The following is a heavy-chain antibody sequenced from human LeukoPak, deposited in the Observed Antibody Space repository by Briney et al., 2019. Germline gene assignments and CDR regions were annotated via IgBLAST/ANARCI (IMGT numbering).Heavy chain of an antibody. CDR3: ARLTGTTSH. CDR1: GYTFTSYG. V-gene: IGHV1-18*01. Sequence: ASVKVSCKASGYTFTSYGISWVRQAPGQGLEWMGWISAYNGNTNYAQELQGRVTVTRDTSASTAYMELSSLRSEDTAVYYCARLTGTTSHWGQGTLVTVSS. J-gene: IGHJ4*02. D-gene: IGHD1-7*01. CDR2: ISAYNGNT.